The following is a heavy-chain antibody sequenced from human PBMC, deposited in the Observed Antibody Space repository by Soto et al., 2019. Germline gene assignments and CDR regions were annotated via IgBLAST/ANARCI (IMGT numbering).Heavy chain of an antibody. CDR3: ARGIVGASPTSYYFDY. J-gene: IGHJ4*02. V-gene: IGHV4-38-2*01. CDR2: IYHSGST. Sequence: SETLSLTCAVSGYSISSGYYWGWIRQPPGKGLEWIGSIYHSGSTYYNPSLKSRVAISVDTSKNQFSLKLSSVTAADTAVYYCARGIVGASPTSYYFDYWGQGTLVTVSS. CDR1: GYSISSGYY. D-gene: IGHD1-26*01.